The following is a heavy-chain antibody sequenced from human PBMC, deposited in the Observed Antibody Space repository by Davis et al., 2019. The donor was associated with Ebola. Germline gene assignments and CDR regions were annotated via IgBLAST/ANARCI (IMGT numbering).Heavy chain of an antibody. J-gene: IGHJ3*02. V-gene: IGHV5-51*01. Sequence: GESLKISCKDSGNSFTSHWIGWMRQLPGKGLEWMGIIYTGDSDTSYNPSFRGRVTISADKSIKTDFLQWSSLRASDTAMYYCASLRRTITGMDDAFDIWGQGTMVTVSS. CDR2: IYTGDSDT. CDR3: ASLRRTITGMDDAFDI. D-gene: IGHD2-8*02. CDR1: GNSFTSHW.